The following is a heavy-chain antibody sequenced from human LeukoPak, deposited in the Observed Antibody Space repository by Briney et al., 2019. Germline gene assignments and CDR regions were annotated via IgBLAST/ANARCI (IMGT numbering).Heavy chain of an antibody. CDR1: RFTFSSYE. CDR2: ISSSGSTI. D-gene: IGHD6-13*01. V-gene: IGHV3-48*03. Sequence: GGSLRLSCAASRFTFSSYEMNWVRQAPGKGLEWVSYISSSGSTIYYADSVKGRFTISRDNSKNTLYVQMNSLRAEDTAVYYCAKDRRVAAAGTSSDAFDVWGQGTMVTVSS. J-gene: IGHJ3*01. CDR3: AKDRRVAAAGTSSDAFDV.